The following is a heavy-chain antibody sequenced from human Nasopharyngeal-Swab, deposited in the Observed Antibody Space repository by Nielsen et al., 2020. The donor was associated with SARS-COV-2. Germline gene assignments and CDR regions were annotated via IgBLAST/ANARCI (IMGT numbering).Heavy chain of an antibody. V-gene: IGHV3-33*01. CDR3: ARDRHGWLRFWFDP. CDR2: IWYDGSNK. CDR1: GFTFSSYG. Sequence: GGSLRLSCAASGFTFSSYGMHWVRQAPGKGLEWVAVIWYDGSNKYYADSVKGRFTISRDNSKNTLYLQMNSLRAEDTAVYYCARDRHGWLRFWFDPWGQGTRVTVSS. J-gene: IGHJ5*02. D-gene: IGHD5-12*01.